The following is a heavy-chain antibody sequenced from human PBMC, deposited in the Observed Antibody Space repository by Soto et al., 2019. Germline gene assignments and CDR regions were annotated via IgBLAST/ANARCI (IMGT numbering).Heavy chain of an antibody. CDR3: ARDTKPEHYYGSVLKRDYYGMDL. CDR2: IYHSGST. D-gene: IGHD3-10*01. J-gene: IGHJ6*02. V-gene: IGHV4-4*02. CDR1: GGSISSNKW. Sequence: PSETLSLTCAVSGGSISSNKWWSWVRQPPGKGLEWIGEIYHSGSTNYNPSLKSRVTISVDKSKNQFSLKLSSVTAADTAVYYCARDTKPEHYYGSVLKRDYYGMDLWGQGTTVT.